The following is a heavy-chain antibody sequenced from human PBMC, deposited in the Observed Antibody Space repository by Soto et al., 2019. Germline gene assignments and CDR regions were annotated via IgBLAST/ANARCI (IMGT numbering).Heavy chain of an antibody. Sequence: QAQLVQSGAEVKKPGASVRVSCTTSGYTFTAYHIHWLRQAPGQRLEWLGWINPDNGNTKYSQNFWGRVTITRDTSASTAHMELSGLRPEDTAIYYCTREEYCTGGTCYRYFGLWGRGTLVTVSS. J-gene: IGHJ2*01. V-gene: IGHV1-3*01. D-gene: IGHD2-15*01. CDR2: INPDNGNT. CDR1: GYTFTAYH. CDR3: TREEYCTGGTCYRYFGL.